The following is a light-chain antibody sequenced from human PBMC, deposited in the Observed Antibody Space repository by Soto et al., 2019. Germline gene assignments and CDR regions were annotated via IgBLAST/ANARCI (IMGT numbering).Light chain of an antibody. V-gene: IGKV1-39*01. CDR1: QTISTS. Sequence: DIQLTQSPSSLSASEGDRVTITCRASQTISTSLNWYQQKPEKAPKLLIYAASRLQSGVPSRFSGSGSGTEFTLTISSLQPEDLATYYCQQGYSTPSLTFGGGTKVEIK. J-gene: IGKJ4*01. CDR2: AAS. CDR3: QQGYSTPSLT.